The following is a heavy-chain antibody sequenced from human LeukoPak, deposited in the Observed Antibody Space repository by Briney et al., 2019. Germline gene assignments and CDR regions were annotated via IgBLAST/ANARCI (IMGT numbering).Heavy chain of an antibody. CDR2: ITGNAGTT. CDR3: AKVGLTVTTILDYFDY. CDR1: RFTFSRFA. V-gene: IGHV3-23*01. D-gene: IGHD4-11*01. Sequence: PGGSLRLSCAASRFTFSRFAMSWVRQASGKGLEWVSTITGNAGTTFYTDSVKGRFTISRDNSKNTLYLQMNSLRDEDTAVYYCAKVGLTVTTILDYFDYWGQGTLVTVSS. J-gene: IGHJ4*02.